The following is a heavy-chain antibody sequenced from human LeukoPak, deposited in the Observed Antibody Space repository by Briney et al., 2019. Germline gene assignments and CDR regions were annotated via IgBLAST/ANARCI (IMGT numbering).Heavy chain of an antibody. Sequence: GASVKVSCKASGYTFIGYDINWVRQATGQGLEWMGWMNPNTGNTGYAHKFRGRVTMTRNTSISTASMGLSSLTSEDTALYYCARGAPGSYCSGGSCPYFDYWGQGTLVSVSS. V-gene: IGHV1-8*01. J-gene: IGHJ4*02. CDR3: ARGAPGSYCSGGSCPYFDY. CDR1: GYTFIGYD. CDR2: MNPNTGNT. D-gene: IGHD2-15*01.